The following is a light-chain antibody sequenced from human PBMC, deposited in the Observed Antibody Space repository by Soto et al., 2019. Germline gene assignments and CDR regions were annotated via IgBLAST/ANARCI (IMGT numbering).Light chain of an antibody. CDR2: AAS. CDR3: LQGYNYPLT. CDR1: QGIRND. J-gene: IGKJ4*01. V-gene: IGKV1-6*01. Sequence: QMTPSTTSLYASVAPRVIINGRASQGIRNDLGWYQQKPGKAPKLLIYAASSLQSGVPSRFSGSGSGTDFTLTISSLQPEDFAAYDGLQGYNYPLTFGGGTKVDIK.